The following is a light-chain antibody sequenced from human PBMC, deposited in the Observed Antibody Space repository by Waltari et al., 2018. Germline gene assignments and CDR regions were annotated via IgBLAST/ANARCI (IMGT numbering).Light chain of an antibody. CDR1: QSASNY. CDR3: QQRNDWPLT. CDR2: DAS. J-gene: IGKJ4*01. Sequence: EIVLTQSPATLSLSPGERATLSCRASQSASNYVDWYQQRPGQPPRLLIYDASTRAAGVPDRFDAFASGTDFTLTINSLEPEDFAVYYCQQRNDWPLTFGGGTRVEIK. V-gene: IGKV3-11*01.